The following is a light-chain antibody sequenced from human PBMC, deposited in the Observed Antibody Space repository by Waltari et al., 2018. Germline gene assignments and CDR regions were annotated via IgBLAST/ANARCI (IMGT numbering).Light chain of an antibody. V-gene: IGKV1-33*01. CDR2: DAS. CDR3: QQYDNLPLT. J-gene: IGKJ4*01. CDR1: QDITNY. Sequence: DIQMTQSPYSLSASVGDRVTITCQASQDITNYLNWYQQKPGKAPKLLIYDASNLGTGVPSRFSGSGSGTDFTFTISSLQPEDIATYYCQQYDNLPLTFGGGTKVEIK.